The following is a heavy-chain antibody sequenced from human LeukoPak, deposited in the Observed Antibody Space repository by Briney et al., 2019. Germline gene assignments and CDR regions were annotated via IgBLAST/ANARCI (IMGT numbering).Heavy chain of an antibody. CDR1: GGSISTYY. D-gene: IGHD2-15*01. V-gene: IGHV4-59*08. CDR3: ARAVGRSNWFDP. CDR2: IYYSGST. Sequence: SETLSLTCIVSGGSISTYYWSWIRQPPGKGLEWIGHIYYSGSTNYNPSLKSRVTISVDTSKNQFSLKLSSVTAADTAVYYCARAVGRSNWFDPWGQGTLVTVSS. J-gene: IGHJ5*02.